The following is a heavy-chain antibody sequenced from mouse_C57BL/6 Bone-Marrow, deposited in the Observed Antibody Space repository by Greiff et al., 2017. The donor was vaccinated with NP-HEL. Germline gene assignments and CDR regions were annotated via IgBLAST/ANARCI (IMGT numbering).Heavy chain of an antibody. CDR1: GYTFTSYW. CDR2: IHPNSGST. CDR3: ARSIYYYGSSHPWFAY. J-gene: IGHJ3*01. V-gene: IGHV1-64*01. D-gene: IGHD1-1*01. Sequence: QVQLQQPGAELVKPGASVKLSCKASGYTFTSYWMHWVKQRPGQGLEWIGMIHPNSGSTNYNEKFKSKATLTVDKSSSTAYMQLSSLTSEDSAVYYCARSIYYYGSSHPWFAYWGQGTLVTVSA.